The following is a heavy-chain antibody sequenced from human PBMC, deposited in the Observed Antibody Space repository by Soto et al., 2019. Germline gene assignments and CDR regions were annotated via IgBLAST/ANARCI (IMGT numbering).Heavy chain of an antibody. Sequence: QITLKESGPTLVKPTQTLTLTCTFSGFSLSTSGVGVGWIRQPPGKALEWLALIYWDDDKRYSPSLKSRLTITKDTSKNQVVLTMTNMDPVDTATYYCAHGTKVLRFLEWSPYYFDYWGQGTLVTVSS. V-gene: IGHV2-5*02. CDR1: GFSLSTSGVG. D-gene: IGHD3-3*01. CDR2: IYWDDDK. CDR3: AHGTKVLRFLEWSPYYFDY. J-gene: IGHJ4*02.